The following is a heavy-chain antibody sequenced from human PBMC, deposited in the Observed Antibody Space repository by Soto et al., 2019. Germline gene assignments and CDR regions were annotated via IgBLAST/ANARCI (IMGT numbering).Heavy chain of an antibody. Sequence: GRSLRLSCAASGFTFSSYAMHWVRQAPGKGLEWVAVISYDGSNKYYADSVKGRFTISRDNSKNTLYLQMNSLRAEDTAVYYCARTTVVTHYFDYWGQGTLVTVSS. CDR3: ARTTVVTHYFDY. V-gene: IGHV3-30-3*01. CDR2: ISYDGSNK. D-gene: IGHD4-17*01. CDR1: GFTFSSYA. J-gene: IGHJ4*02.